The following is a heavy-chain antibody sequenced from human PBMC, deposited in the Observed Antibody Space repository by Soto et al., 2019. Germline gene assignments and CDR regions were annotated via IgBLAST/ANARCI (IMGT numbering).Heavy chain of an antibody. Sequence: HLQESGPGLVKSFETLSLTCSVSGGSIRTAAYYWSWIRQRPGKALEWIGNIFYSGSTSFSSSVRSRVKISIDTSKNQFSLDLSSVSAADTAIYFCARTLRSGNLRFDYWGQGTLVTVSS. CDR2: IFYSGST. V-gene: IGHV4-31*03. D-gene: IGHD1-1*01. CDR1: GGSIRTAAYY. CDR3: ARTLRSGNLRFDY. J-gene: IGHJ4*02.